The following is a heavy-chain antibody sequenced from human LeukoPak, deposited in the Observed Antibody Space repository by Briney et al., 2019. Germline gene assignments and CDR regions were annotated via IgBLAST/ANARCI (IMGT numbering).Heavy chain of an antibody. CDR2: IRSDGSIF. V-gene: IGHV3-11*04. CDR3: ARDGEGFTDYYFDY. J-gene: IGHJ4*02. CDR1: GFTFSVYN. Sequence: RGSLRPSSAASGFTFSVYNVSWTPQTPGKGLEWISYIRSDGSIFSYAGSVRGRVTSSRDNAKKSMFLQMNSLGAEYTAVYYCARDGEGFTDYYFDYWGQGTLVTVSS. D-gene: IGHD3-10*01.